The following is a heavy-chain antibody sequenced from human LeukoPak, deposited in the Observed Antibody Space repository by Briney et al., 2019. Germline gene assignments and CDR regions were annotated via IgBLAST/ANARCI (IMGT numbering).Heavy chain of an antibody. CDR3: ARYGNGAWLAHYSFDI. Sequence: GGSLRLSCAASGFTLSNYWMSWVRQAPGKGLEWVANINQDGSEKYYVDSVKGRFAISRDNAKNSLYLQMNSLRAEDTAVYYCARYGNGAWLAHYSFDIWGHGTMVTVSS. V-gene: IGHV3-7*01. J-gene: IGHJ3*02. CDR2: INQDGSEK. D-gene: IGHD6-19*01. CDR1: GFTLSNYW.